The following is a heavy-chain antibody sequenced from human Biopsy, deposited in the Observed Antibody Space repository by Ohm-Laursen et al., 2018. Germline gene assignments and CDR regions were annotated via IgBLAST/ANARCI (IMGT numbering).Heavy chain of an antibody. Sequence: SVKVSCKAPGGTFSNYGVNWVRQAPGQGLEWLGGNIPILGTGNYAQKFQDRVTVAADTSTSTATMELRSLRSDDTAVYFCARDRMVTIITLVRADTFDIWGQGTLVSVSS. CDR1: GGTFSNYG. J-gene: IGHJ3*02. D-gene: IGHD3-10*01. CDR2: NIPILGTG. CDR3: ARDRMVTIITLVRADTFDI. V-gene: IGHV1-69*06.